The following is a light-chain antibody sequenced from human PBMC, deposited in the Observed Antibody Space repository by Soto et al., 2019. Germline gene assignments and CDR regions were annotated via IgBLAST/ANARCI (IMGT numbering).Light chain of an antibody. J-gene: IGKJ2*01. V-gene: IGKV3-15*01. CDR3: QQYNNWHT. CDR2: GAS. Sequence: EIVMTQSPATLSVSPGERATLSCRASQSVGSNLAWYQQKPGQAPRLLIYGASTRATGIPARFSGSESGTEFTLTISSLQSEDFAVYYCQQYNNWHTFGQGTKLEIK. CDR1: QSVGSN.